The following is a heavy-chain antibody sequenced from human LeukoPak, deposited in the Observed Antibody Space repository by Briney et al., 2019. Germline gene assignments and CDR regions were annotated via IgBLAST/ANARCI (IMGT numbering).Heavy chain of an antibody. D-gene: IGHD6-13*01. Sequence: SGPTLVNPTQTLTLTCTFSGFSLSTSGVGVGWFRQPPGKALEWLALIYWDDDKRYSPSLKSRLTITKDTSKNQVVLTMTNMDPVDTATYYCAHSSFWQQLVPVPFDYWGQGTLVTVSS. CDR2: IYWDDDK. J-gene: IGHJ4*02. CDR1: GFSLSTSGVG. V-gene: IGHV2-5*02. CDR3: AHSSFWQQLVPVPFDY.